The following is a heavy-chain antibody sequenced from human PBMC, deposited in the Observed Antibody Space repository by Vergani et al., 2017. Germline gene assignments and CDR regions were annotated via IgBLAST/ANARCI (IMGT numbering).Heavy chain of an antibody. CDR2: IKQDGSEE. CDR3: AKVGRSEVAGTFGAFDI. Sequence: EVQLLESGGGLVQPGGSLRLSCAASGFLFSDYWLNWVRQSPGGGLEWVANIKQDGSEEFYVDSVKGRFTISRDNAKNSVFLHMNSLRPEDTAVYYCAKVGRSEVAGTFGAFDIWGQGTMVTVSS. J-gene: IGHJ3*02. V-gene: IGHV3-7*03. CDR1: GFLFSDYW. D-gene: IGHD6-19*01.